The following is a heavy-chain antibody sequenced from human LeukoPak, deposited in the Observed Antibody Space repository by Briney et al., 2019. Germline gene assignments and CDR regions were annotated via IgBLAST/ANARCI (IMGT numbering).Heavy chain of an antibody. Sequence: ASVKVSCRASGYTFTSYLMHWMRQAPGQGLEWMGIINPSGGSTSYAQKFQGRVTMTRDTSTSTVYMELSSLRSEDTAVYYCARYYYGPGTDYSWFDPWGQGTLVTVSS. D-gene: IGHD3-10*01. CDR1: GYTFTSYL. J-gene: IGHJ5*02. V-gene: IGHV1-46*01. CDR2: INPSGGST. CDR3: ARYYYGPGTDYSWFDP.